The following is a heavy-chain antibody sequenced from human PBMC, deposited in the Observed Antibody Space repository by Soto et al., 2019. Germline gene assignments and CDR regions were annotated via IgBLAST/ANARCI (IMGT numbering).Heavy chain of an antibody. CDR2: IYYSGST. D-gene: IGHD2-15*01. Sequence: SETLSLTCTVSGGSISSYCWSWIRQPPGKGLEWIGYIYYSGSTNYNPSLKSRVTISVDTSKNQFSLKLSSVTAADTAVYYCARVARGTFEGHWFDPWGQGTLVTSPQ. CDR3: ARVARGTFEGHWFDP. V-gene: IGHV4-59*01. CDR1: GGSISSYC. J-gene: IGHJ5*02.